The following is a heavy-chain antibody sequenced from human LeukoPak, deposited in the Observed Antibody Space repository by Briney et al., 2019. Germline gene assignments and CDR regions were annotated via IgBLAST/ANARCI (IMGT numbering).Heavy chain of an antibody. D-gene: IGHD3-22*01. CDR3: VRWLLDDY. CDR1: GYTFTTYY. V-gene: IGHV1-18*04. J-gene: IGHJ4*02. CDR2: ISAYNGNT. Sequence: GASVKVACKASGYTFTTYYIHWVRQAPGQGLEWMGWISAYNGNTNYAQKLQGRVTMTTDTSTSTAYMELRSLRSDDTAVYYCVRWLLDDYWGQGTLVTVSS.